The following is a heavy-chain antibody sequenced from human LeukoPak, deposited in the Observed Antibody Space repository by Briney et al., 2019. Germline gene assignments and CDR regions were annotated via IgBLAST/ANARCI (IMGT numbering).Heavy chain of an antibody. V-gene: IGHV3-23*01. CDR2: ISGSGGST. Sequence: GSLRLSCAASGFTFSSYAMSWVRQAPGKGLEWVSTISGSGGSTYYADSVKARFTISRDHSKSTLNLQMNSLRADDTAVYYCAKGNTLVRGAIDSWGQGTLVTVSS. CDR1: GFTFSSYA. D-gene: IGHD3-10*01. J-gene: IGHJ4*02. CDR3: AKGNTLVRGAIDS.